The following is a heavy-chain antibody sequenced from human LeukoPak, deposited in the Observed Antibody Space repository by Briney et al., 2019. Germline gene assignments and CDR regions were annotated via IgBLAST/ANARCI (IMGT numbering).Heavy chain of an antibody. V-gene: IGHV4-4*02. CDR3: ARGREMATIHFDY. CDR1: GGSIRSTNW. J-gene: IGHJ4*02. CDR2: ISHSGST. Sequence: PSETLSLTCAVSGGSIRSTNWWSWVRQPPGKGLEWIGEISHSGSTNYNPSLKSRVTLSVDTSKNQFSLKLSSVTAADTAVYYCARGREMATIHFDYWGQGTLVTVSS. D-gene: IGHD5-24*01.